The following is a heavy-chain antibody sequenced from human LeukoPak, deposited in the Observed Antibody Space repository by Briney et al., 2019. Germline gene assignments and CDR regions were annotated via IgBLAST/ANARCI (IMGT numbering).Heavy chain of an antibody. CDR2: ISAYNGST. CDR3: ARVVITMVRGVGGGFDP. J-gene: IGHJ5*02. CDR1: GYTFTSYG. Sequence: WASVKVSCKASGYTFTSYGISWVRQAPGQGLEWMGWISAYNGSTNYAQKLQGRVTMTTHTSTSTAYMELMSLRSDDTAVYYGARVVITMVRGVGGGFDPWGQGTLVTVSS. D-gene: IGHD3-10*01. V-gene: IGHV1-18*01.